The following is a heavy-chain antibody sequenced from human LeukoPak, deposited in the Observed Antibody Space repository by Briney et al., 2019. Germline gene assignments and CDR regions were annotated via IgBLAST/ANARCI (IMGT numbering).Heavy chain of an antibody. J-gene: IGHJ4*02. D-gene: IGHD2-15*01. CDR1: GGTFSSYA. CDR3: ARVPYCSGGSCLLRGYYFDY. CDR2: IIPIFGTA. Sequence: GASVKVSCKASGGTFSSYAISWVRQAPGQGLEWMGGIIPIFGTANYAQKFQGRVTITADESTSTAYMELSSLRSEDTAVYYCARVPYCSGGSCLLRGYYFDYWSQGTLVTVSS. V-gene: IGHV1-69*13.